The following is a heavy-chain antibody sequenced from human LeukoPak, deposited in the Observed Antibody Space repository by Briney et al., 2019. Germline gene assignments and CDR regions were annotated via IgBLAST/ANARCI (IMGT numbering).Heavy chain of an antibody. V-gene: IGHV3-13*01. D-gene: IGHD5-18*01. J-gene: IGHJ4*02. CDR3: VREARGYHYTYFDY. Sequence: GGSLRLSCTASGLTLGGQDVHWVRQTTGGGLEWVAAVSAGHYAFYAGSVRGRFTVSREDAKNYLFLQMNSLRAGDTAIYYCVREARGYHYTYFDYWGQGSLVTVSS. CDR1: GLTLGGQD. CDR2: VSAGHYA.